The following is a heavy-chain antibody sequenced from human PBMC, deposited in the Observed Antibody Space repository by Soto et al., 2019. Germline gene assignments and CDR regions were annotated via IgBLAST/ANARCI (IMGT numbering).Heavy chain of an antibody. CDR1: GYTFTSYG. V-gene: IGHV1-18*01. CDR2: ISAYNGNT. J-gene: IGHJ6*03. CDR3: ARARDYDFLSGRIPYYYSYMDV. Sequence: QVQLVQSGAEVKKPGASVKVSCKASGYTFTSYGISWVRQAPGQGLEWMGWISAYNGNTNYAQKLQGRVTMTTDTSASTAYMELWRLRSDDTAVYYCARARDYDFLSGRIPYYYSYMDVWGKGTTVTVSS. D-gene: IGHD3-3*01.